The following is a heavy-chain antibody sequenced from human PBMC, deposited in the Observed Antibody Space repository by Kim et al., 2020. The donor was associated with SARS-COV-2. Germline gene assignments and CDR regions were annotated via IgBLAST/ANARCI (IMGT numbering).Heavy chain of an antibody. D-gene: IGHD6-13*01. CDR1: GYTFTSYG. J-gene: IGHJ6*03. CDR3: AREGSSSWTKYYYYYMDV. Sequence: ASVKVSCKASGYTFTSYGISWVRQAPGQGLEWMGWISAYNGNTNYAQKLQGRVTMTTDTSTSTAYMELRSLRSDDTAVYYCAREGSSSWTKYYYYYMDVWGKGTPVTVSS. CDR2: ISAYNGNT. V-gene: IGHV1-18*01.